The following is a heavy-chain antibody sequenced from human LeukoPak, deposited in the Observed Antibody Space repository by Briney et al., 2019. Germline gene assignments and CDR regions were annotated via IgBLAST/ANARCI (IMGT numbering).Heavy chain of an antibody. CDR2: ISSSSSII. CDR1: GFSFSSYS. Sequence: GGSLRLSCAASGFSFSSYSMNWVRQAPGKGLEWVSYISSSSSIIYYADSVKGRFTISRDNAKNSLYLPMNSLRAEDTAEYYCAREGYYDILTGYQPAFDYWAQGTRVTVSS. CDR3: AREGYYDILTGYQPAFDY. J-gene: IGHJ4*02. V-gene: IGHV3-48*04. D-gene: IGHD3-9*01.